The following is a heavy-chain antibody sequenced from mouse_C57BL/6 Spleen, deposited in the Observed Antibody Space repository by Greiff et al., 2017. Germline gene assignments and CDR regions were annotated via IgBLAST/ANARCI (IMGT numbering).Heavy chain of an antibody. CDR1: GYTFTSYW. CDR3: ARYDYDVGAFDY. V-gene: IGHV1-55*01. D-gene: IGHD2-4*01. Sequence: VQLQQPGAELVKPGASVKMSCKASGYTFTSYWITWVKQRPGQGLEWIGEIYPGSGSTNYNEKFKSKATLTVDTSSSTAYMQLSSLTSEDSAVYYCARYDYDVGAFDYWGQGTTLTVSS. CDR2: IYPGSGST. J-gene: IGHJ2*01.